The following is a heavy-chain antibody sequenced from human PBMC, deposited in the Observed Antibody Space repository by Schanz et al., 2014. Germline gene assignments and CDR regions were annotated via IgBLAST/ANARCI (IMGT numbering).Heavy chain of an antibody. J-gene: IGHJ5*02. CDR2: INPSGGGT. CDR3: ARDRRRYCSTASCLHDNWFDP. D-gene: IGHD2-2*01. V-gene: IGHV1-46*01. CDR1: GYTFVSYS. Sequence: QVQLVQSGAEVKKPGASVKVSCKASGYTFVSYSMHWVRQAPGQGLEWMGIINPSGGGTSYALRFQGRVTMTTDTSTGTAYMELRSLRSDDTAVYYCARDRRRYCSTASCLHDNWFDPWGQGTLVIVSS.